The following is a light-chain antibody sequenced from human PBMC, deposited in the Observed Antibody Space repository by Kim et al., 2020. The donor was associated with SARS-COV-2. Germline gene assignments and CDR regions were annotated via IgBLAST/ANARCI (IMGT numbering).Light chain of an antibody. J-gene: IGKJ2*01. CDR2: TAS. V-gene: IGKV1-39*01. CDR3: QQTFSIPYT. Sequence: DIQMTQSPFSLSASVGDRVTITCRASQSIRSYLNWYQQKPGKAPKALMYTASTLHSGVSSRFSGSGSGTDFTLTISSLQPEDCGIYYCQQTFSIPYTFGQGPKLEI. CDR1: QSIRSY.